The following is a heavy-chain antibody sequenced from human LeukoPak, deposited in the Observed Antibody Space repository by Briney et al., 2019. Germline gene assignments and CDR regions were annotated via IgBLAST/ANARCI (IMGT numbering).Heavy chain of an antibody. V-gene: IGHV4-34*01. CDR3: ARLNDYGDYVWFDP. Sequence: SETLSLTCAVYGGSFSGYYWSWIRQPPGKGLEWIGEINHSGSTNYNPSLKSRVTISVDTSKNQFSLKLSSVTAADTAVYYCARLNDYGDYVWFDPWGQGTLVTVSS. D-gene: IGHD4-17*01. CDR2: INHSGST. CDR1: GGSFSGYY. J-gene: IGHJ5*02.